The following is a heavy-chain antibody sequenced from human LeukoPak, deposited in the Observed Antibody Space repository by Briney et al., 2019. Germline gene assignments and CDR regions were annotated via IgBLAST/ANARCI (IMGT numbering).Heavy chain of an antibody. CDR1: GFTFSDYY. D-gene: IGHD4-11*01. V-gene: IGHV3-11*05. CDR2: ISGSSSYT. J-gene: IGHJ1*01. CDR3: ARDSGGSNWQRYFQH. Sequence: PGGSLRLSCAASGFTFSDYYMSWIRQAPGKGLEWVSYISGSSSYTNYEHSVKGRFTISRDNAKNSLYLQMNSLRAEDTAVYYCARDSGGSNWQRYFQHWGQGTLVTVSS.